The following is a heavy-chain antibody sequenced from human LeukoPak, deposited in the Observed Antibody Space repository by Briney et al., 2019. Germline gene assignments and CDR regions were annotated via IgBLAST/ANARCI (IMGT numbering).Heavy chain of an antibody. CDR1: GGSISSSSYY. V-gene: IGHV4-39*07. J-gene: IGHJ5*02. Sequence: SETLSLTCTVSGGSISSSSYYWGWIRQPPGKGLEWIGSIHYSGSTYYNPSLKSRVTISVDTSKNQFSLKLSSVTAADTAVYYCARARRVVVVAATRFDPWGQGTLVTVSS. D-gene: IGHD2-15*01. CDR3: ARARRVVVVAATRFDP. CDR2: IHYSGST.